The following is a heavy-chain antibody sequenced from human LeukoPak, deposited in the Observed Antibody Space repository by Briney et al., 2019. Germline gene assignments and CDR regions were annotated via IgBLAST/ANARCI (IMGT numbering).Heavy chain of an antibody. CDR3: ARDRSSVYCTAGSCYPNWFDP. Sequence: PGRSLRLSCAASGFTFSSYAMHWVRQAPGKGLEWVANIKKDGSEKYYVDSVKGRFTISRDNAKNSLYLQMNSLRAEDTAVYYCARDRSSVYCTAGSCYPNWFDPWGQGTLVTVSS. CDR1: GFTFSSYA. J-gene: IGHJ5*02. CDR2: IKKDGSEK. D-gene: IGHD2-15*01. V-gene: IGHV3-7*01.